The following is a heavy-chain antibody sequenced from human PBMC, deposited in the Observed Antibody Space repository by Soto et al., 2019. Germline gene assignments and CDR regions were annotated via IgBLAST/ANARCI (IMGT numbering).Heavy chain of an antibody. D-gene: IGHD3-16*01. CDR3: ARDWGSPPGPHAFDI. CDR1: GYSISSGYY. V-gene: IGHV4-38-2*02. CDR2: IYHSGST. Sequence: LSLTCAVSGYSISSGYYWGWIRQPPGKGLEWIGSIYHSGSTYYNPSLKSRVTISVDTSKNQFSLKLSSVTAADTAVYYCARDWGSPPGPHAFDIWGQGTMVTVSS. J-gene: IGHJ3*02.